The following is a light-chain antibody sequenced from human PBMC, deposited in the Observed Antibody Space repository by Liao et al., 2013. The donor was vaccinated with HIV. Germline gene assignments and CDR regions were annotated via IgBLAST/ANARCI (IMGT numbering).Light chain of an antibody. J-gene: IGLJ2*01. CDR1: SLGDKS. V-gene: IGLV3-1*01. CDR3: QAWGSSPAHVV. Sequence: FELTQPPSVSVSPGQTATITCSGDSLGDKSPSWSQQRPGQPPLLIIYQGTKRPSGIPERFSGSNSGNTATLTISGTQAMDEADFFCQAWGSSPAHVVFGGGTRLTVL. CDR2: QGT.